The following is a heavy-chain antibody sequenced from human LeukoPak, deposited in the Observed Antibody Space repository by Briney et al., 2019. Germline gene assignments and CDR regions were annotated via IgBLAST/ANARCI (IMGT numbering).Heavy chain of an antibody. CDR2: IYPGVFDT. Sequence: GESLKISCKGSGYSFTNYWIGWVGQIPGKGLEWMGIIYPGVFDTRYSTSFQGQVTIPADKSITTAYLQWSRLKASDTAMYYCARHGYSSGWYGWFDPWGQGTLVTVSS. J-gene: IGHJ5*02. V-gene: IGHV5-51*01. D-gene: IGHD6-19*01. CDR3: ARHGYSSGWYGWFDP. CDR1: GYSFTNYW.